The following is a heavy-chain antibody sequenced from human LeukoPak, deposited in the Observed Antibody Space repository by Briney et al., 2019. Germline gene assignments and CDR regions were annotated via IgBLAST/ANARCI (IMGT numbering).Heavy chain of an antibody. J-gene: IGHJ4*02. CDR1: GFTFSGYW. V-gene: IGHV3-7*01. Sequence: GGSLRLSCAASGFTFSGYWMSWVRQAPGKGLERVANIKQDGSEKYYVDSVKGRFTISRDNPKSTLHLQMNSLRSEDTAVYYCARAMVRGVLPYWGQGTLVTVSS. CDR2: IKQDGSEK. D-gene: IGHD3-10*01. CDR3: ARAMVRGVLPY.